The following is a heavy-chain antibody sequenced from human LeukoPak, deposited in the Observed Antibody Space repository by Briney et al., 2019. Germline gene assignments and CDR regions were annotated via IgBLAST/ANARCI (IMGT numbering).Heavy chain of an antibody. D-gene: IGHD2/OR15-2a*01. V-gene: IGHV3-15*01. J-gene: IGHJ4*02. CDR2: IKRKTNGGTT. CDR3: TTVRVVS. Sequence: GGSLRLSCAASGFTFSNAWMCWVRQAPGKGLEWVGRIKRKTNGGTTDYAAPVKGRFTISRDDSKNTLYLQMNSLKTEDTAVYYCTTVRVVSWGQGTLVTVSS. CDR1: GFTFSNAW.